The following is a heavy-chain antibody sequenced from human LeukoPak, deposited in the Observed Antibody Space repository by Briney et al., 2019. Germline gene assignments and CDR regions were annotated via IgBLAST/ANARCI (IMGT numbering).Heavy chain of an antibody. CDR1: GFTLSDYD. J-gene: IGHJ6*02. Sequence: GGSLRLSCAASGFTLSDYDIHWVRLAIGKGLDWVSGLGSAGDKYHAGSERGRFTISREDAENSVYLQMNGLRPEDTAIYYCARAKRETSTRPWTSGMDVWGQGTTVTVSS. CDR2: LGSAGDK. V-gene: IGHV3-13*01. D-gene: IGHD3/OR15-3a*01. CDR3: ARAKRETSTRPWTSGMDV.